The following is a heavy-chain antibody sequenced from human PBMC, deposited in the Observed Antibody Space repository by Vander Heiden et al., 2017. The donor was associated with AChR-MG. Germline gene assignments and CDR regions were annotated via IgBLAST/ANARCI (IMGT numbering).Heavy chain of an antibody. Sequence: EVHLVESGGGLVQPGRSLRPSCAASGFTSTSHVIHWVCQSPGKWLDWFSYITSSSSTINYADSVKGRFTISRDNAKTSLYLQLNSLRAEYTAVYYCARGPRYWGQGILVTVSS. CDR2: ITSSSSTI. CDR3: ARGPRY. J-gene: IGHJ4*02. V-gene: IGHV3-48*01. CDR1: GFTSTSHV.